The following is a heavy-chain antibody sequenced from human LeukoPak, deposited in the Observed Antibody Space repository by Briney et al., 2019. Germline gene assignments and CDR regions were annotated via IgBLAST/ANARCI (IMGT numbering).Heavy chain of an antibody. V-gene: IGHV3-23*01. D-gene: IGHD4-17*01. J-gene: IGHJ4*02. Sequence: GGSLRLSCAASGFTFSSYAMSWVRQAPGKGLEWVSAISGSGGSTYYADSVKGRFTISGDNSKNTLYLQMNSLRAEDTAVYYCAKSALRYGPKRGDYFDYWGQGTLVTVSS. CDR1: GFTFSSYA. CDR3: AKSALRYGPKRGDYFDY. CDR2: ISGSGGST.